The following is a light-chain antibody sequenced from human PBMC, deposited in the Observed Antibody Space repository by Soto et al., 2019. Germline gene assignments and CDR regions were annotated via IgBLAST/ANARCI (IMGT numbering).Light chain of an antibody. Sequence: DIVMTQSPDSLAVSLGERATINCKSSQSVLYSPNNKNCLAWYQQKPGQPPKLLIYWASTRESGVPDRFSGSGSGTDFTLTISSLQAEDVAVYYCQQYYSTPFAFGPGTKVDIK. V-gene: IGKV4-1*01. CDR1: QSVLYSPNNKNC. CDR2: WAS. J-gene: IGKJ3*01. CDR3: QQYYSTPFA.